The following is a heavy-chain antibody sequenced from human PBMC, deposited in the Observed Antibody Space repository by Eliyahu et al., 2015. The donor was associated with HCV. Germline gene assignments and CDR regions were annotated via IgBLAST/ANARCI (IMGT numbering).Heavy chain of an antibody. CDR3: AKDLWEGLGSGINFLDY. J-gene: IGHJ4*02. D-gene: IGHD1-14*01. CDR1: GFXFSSXG. CDR2: ISYDGSNK. Sequence: QVQLVXSGGGVVQPGRSLRLSCAAXGFXFSSXGMHWXRXAPGKGLEWVAVISYDGSNKYYADSVKGRFTISRDNSKNTLYLQMNSLRAEDTAVYYCAKDLWEGLGSGINFLDYWGQGTLVTVSS. V-gene: IGHV3-30*18.